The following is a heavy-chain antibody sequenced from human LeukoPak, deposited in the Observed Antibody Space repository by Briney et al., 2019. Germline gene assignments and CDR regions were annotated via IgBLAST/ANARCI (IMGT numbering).Heavy chain of an antibody. CDR1: GGSISSSSYY. CDR2: IYYSGST. J-gene: IGHJ6*03. D-gene: IGHD1-14*01. V-gene: IGHV4-39*07. CDR3: ARGPDQARHYYYYYMDV. Sequence: PSETLSLTCTVSGGSISSSSYYWGWIRQPPGKGLEWIGSIYYSGSTYYNPSLKSRVTISVDTSKNQFSLKLSSVTAADTAVYYCARGPDQARHYYYYYMDVWGKGTTVTVSS.